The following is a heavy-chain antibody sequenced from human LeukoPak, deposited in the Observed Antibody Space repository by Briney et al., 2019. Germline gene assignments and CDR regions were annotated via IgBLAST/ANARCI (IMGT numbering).Heavy chain of an antibody. J-gene: IGHJ4*02. CDR3: TRYNVGFES. CDR1: GFTFSGSA. CDR2: IRSKTNSYAT. Sequence: GGSLRLSCAASGFTFSGSAVHWVRQASGKGREWVGRIRSKTNSYATSYAASVKGRVARSRVESKNTAYLQMNSLKTEDTAVYYCTRYNVGFESWGQGTLVTVSS. V-gene: IGHV3-73*01. D-gene: IGHD1-1*01.